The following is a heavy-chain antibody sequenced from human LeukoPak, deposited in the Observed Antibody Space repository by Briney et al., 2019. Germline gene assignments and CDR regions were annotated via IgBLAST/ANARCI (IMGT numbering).Heavy chain of an antibody. CDR2: IYSGGST. D-gene: IGHD6-13*01. V-gene: IGHV3-53*01. Sequence: PGGSLRLSCAASGFTFSSYSMNWVRQAPGKGLEWVSVIYSGGSTYYADSVKGRFTISRDNSKNTLYLQMNSLRAEDTAVYYCARGQQMVRFDYWGQGTLVTVSS. J-gene: IGHJ4*02. CDR1: GFTFSSYS. CDR3: ARGQQMVRFDY.